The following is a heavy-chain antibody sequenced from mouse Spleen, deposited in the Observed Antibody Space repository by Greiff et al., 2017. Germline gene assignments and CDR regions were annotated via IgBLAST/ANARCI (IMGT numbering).Heavy chain of an antibody. CDR3: ARDGAMITTKDYAMDY. Sequence: ESGPGLVKPSQSLSLTCSVTGYSITSGYYWNWIRQFPGNKLEWMGYISYDGSNNYNPSLKNRISITRDTSKNQFFLKLNSVTTEDTATYYCARDGAMITTKDYAMDYWGQGTSVTVSS. CDR2: ISYDGSN. J-gene: IGHJ4*01. CDR1: GYSITSGYY. V-gene: IGHV3-6*01. D-gene: IGHD2-4*01.